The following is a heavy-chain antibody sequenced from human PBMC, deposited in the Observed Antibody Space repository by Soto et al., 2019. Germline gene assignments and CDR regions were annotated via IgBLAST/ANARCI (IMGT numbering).Heavy chain of an antibody. J-gene: IGHJ5*02. CDR2: VYSSGGT. D-gene: IGHD3-3*01. V-gene: IGHV4-4*07. CDR1: GGSMTSYY. Sequence: SETLSLTCTVSGGSMTSYYWTWIRQPAGKGLEWIGRVYSSGGTHYNPSLKSRVTISLDASKNQFSLRLLSVTDADTAVYFCARGKRFSDWFDPWGQGTLVTVSS. CDR3: ARGKRFSDWFDP.